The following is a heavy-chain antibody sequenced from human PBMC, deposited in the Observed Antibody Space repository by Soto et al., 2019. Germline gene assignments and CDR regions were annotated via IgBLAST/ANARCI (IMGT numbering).Heavy chain of an antibody. CDR3: AKDTPRWAGYRDAVGILRYYYYGMEV. J-gene: IGHJ6*02. V-gene: IGHV3-30*18. CDR2: ISYDGSNK. CDR1: GFTFSSYG. D-gene: IGHD5-18*01. Sequence: PGGSLRLSCAASGFTFSSYGMHWVRQAPGKGLEWVAVISYDGSNKCYADSVKGRFTISRDNSKNTLYLQMNSLRAEDTAVYYCAKDTPRWAGYRDAVGILRYYYYGMEVWSQGTTVTV.